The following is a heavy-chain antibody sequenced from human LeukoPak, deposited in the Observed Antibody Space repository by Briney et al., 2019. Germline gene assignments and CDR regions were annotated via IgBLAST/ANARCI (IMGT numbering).Heavy chain of an antibody. V-gene: IGHV3-21*01. CDR2: ISSSSSYI. D-gene: IGHD5-18*01. Sequence: KPGGSLRLSCAASGFTFSSYRMNWVRQAPGEGLEWVSSISSSSSYIYYADSVKGRFTISRDNAKNSLYLQMNSLRAEDTAVYYCARLYYSYGYDRYFDLWGRGTLVTVSS. J-gene: IGHJ2*01. CDR3: ARLYYSYGYDRYFDL. CDR1: GFTFSSYR.